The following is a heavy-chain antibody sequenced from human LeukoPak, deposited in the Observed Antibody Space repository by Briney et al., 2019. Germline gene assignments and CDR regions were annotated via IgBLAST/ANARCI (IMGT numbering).Heavy chain of an antibody. V-gene: IGHV1-18*01. D-gene: IGHD6-19*01. CDR2: ISAYNGNT. J-gene: IGHJ4*02. CDR1: GYILTNHG. Sequence: ASVKVSCKTSGYILTNHGISWVRQAPGQGLEWMAWISAYNGNTEYSQNFQGRVTMIMDTSTSTAYMELKSLTADDTAIYYCAREPGVAAAAVPFDYWGQGTLVTVSS. CDR3: AREPGVAAAAVPFDY.